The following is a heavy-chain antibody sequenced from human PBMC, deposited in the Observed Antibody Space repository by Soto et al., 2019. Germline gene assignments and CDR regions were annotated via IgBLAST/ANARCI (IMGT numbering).Heavy chain of an antibody. D-gene: IGHD6-19*01. CDR1: GFTFSSYG. CDR2: ISYDGSNK. J-gene: IGHJ6*03. CDR3: AKASRTGAVAGTEWRYYYYYYMDV. Sequence: GGSLRLSCAASGFTFSSYGMHWVRQAPGKGLEWVAVISYDGSNKYYADSVKGRFTISRDNSKNTLYLQMNSLRAEDTAVYYCAKASRTGAVAGTEWRYYYYYYMDVWGKGTTVTVSS. V-gene: IGHV3-30*18.